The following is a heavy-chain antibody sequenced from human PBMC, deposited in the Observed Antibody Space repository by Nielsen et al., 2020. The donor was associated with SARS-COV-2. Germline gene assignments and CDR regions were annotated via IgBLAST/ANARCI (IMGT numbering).Heavy chain of an antibody. J-gene: IGHJ3*02. CDR2: ISSSSSYI. Sequence: GESLKISCAASGFTFSSYSMNWVRQAPGKGLEWVSSISSSSSYIYYADSVKGRFTTSRDNAKNSLYLQMNSLRAEDTAVYYCARDLAHGAFDIWGQGTMVTVSS. CDR3: ARDLAHGAFDI. CDR1: GFTFSSYS. V-gene: IGHV3-21*01.